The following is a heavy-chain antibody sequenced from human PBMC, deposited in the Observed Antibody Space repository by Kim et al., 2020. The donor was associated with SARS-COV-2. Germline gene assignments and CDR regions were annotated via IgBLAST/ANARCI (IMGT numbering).Heavy chain of an antibody. Sequence: ADSLKARFTSARDKAKNSLYLQMNSLRDEDTAVYYCARDQYGSGSYHHDYWGQGTLVTVSS. J-gene: IGHJ4*02. D-gene: IGHD3-10*01. CDR3: ARDQYGSGSYHHDY. V-gene: IGHV3-48*02.